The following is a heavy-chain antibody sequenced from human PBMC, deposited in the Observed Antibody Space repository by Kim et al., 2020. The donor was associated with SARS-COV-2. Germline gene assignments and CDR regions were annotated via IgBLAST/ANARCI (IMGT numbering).Heavy chain of an antibody. CDR2: ISTTGNYI. J-gene: IGHJ4*01. V-gene: IGHV3-21*01. Sequence: GGSLRLSCAASGFTFSSYSMIWVRQAPGGGLEWVSLISTTGNYIYYADSLKGRLTISRDNTKNSLFLQMNSLRTDDTAVYYCARVVGQGYSGTGSYFDS. D-gene: IGHD3-10*01. CDR1: GFTFSSYS. CDR3: ARVVGQGYSGTGSYFDS.